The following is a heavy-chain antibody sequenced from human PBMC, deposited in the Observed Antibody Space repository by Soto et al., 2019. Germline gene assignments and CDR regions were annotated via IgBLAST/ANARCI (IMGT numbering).Heavy chain of an antibody. CDR3: VRQGIGNLHGLVDV. CDR2: VYSTGST. D-gene: IGHD1-1*01. J-gene: IGHJ6*02. V-gene: IGHV4-59*08. Sequence: QVQLQQSGPGLVKPSETLSLTCSVSSGPTSSHNWGWIRQTPGRGLEWIGYVYSTGSTSYNPSLNSRVTISADTSTTHISLTLTSVTAADTDVYYCVRQGIGNLHGLVDVWGQGTTVRVSS. CDR1: SGPTSSHN.